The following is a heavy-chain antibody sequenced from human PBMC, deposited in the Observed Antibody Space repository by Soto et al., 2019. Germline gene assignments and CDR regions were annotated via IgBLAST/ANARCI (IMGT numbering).Heavy chain of an antibody. V-gene: IGHV2-5*02. CDR2: IYWDDDK. Sequence: SGPTLVNPTQTLTLTCTFSGFSLSTSGVGVGWIRQPPGKALEWLALIYWDDDKRYSPSLKSRLTIAKDTSKNQVVLTMTNMDPVDTATYYCEHSRSINMLRGVTPNGMDLWGQGTTVTVSS. CDR1: GFSLSTSGVG. CDR3: EHSRSINMLRGVTPNGMDL. J-gene: IGHJ6*02. D-gene: IGHD3-10*01.